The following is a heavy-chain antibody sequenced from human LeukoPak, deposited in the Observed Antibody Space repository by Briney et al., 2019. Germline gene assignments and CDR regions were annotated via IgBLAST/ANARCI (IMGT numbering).Heavy chain of an antibody. CDR2: IIPIFGTA. V-gene: IGHV1-69*01. Sequence: ASVKVSCKASGGTFSSYAISWVQQAPGQGLEWMGGIIPIFGTANYAQKFQGRVTITADESTSTAYMELSSLRSEDTAVYYCARYGSGSYHTPDYYGMDVWGQGTTVTVSS. J-gene: IGHJ6*02. CDR1: GGTFSSYA. D-gene: IGHD3-10*01. CDR3: ARYGSGSYHTPDYYGMDV.